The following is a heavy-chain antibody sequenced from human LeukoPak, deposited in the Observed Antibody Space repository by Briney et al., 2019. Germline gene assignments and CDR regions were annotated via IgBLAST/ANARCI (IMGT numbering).Heavy chain of an antibody. D-gene: IGHD3-10*01. Sequence: PGRPLRLSCAASGFTVSTNYMSWVRQAPGKGLEWVSVIYSGDTTFYADSVRGKFTISRDNSKNTLYLQMNSLRAEDTAVYYCASILRSSSGYYFDYWGQGTLVTVSS. CDR3: ASILRSSSGYYFDY. CDR1: GFTVSTNY. CDR2: IYSGDTT. J-gene: IGHJ4*02. V-gene: IGHV3-66*01.